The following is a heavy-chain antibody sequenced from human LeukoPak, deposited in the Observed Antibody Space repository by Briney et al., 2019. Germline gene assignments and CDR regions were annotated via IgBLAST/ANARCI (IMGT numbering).Heavy chain of an antibody. CDR2: IKEDGSEK. Sequence: PGGSLRLSCAASGFTFSSYWMSWVRQAPGKGLEWGANIKEDGSEKYYVDSVKGRFTVSRDNAKNSLYLQMNSLRAEDTAVYYCARHNSRVSYAFDIWGQGTMVTVSS. CDR3: ARHNSRVSYAFDI. CDR1: GFTFSSYW. V-gene: IGHV3-7*01. D-gene: IGHD2/OR15-2a*01. J-gene: IGHJ3*02.